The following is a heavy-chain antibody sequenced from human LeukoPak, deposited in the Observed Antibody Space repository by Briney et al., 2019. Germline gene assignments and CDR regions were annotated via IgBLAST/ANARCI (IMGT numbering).Heavy chain of an antibody. J-gene: IGHJ4*02. D-gene: IGHD3-10*01. CDR2: ISGSDGST. CDR3: AKEANLAGYFDY. Sequence: GGSLRLSCAASGFTFSSYAMRWVRQAPGKGLEWISSISGSDGSTNSADSVKGRFTISRDNSKNTLYLQMNSLRAEDTAVYYCAKEANLAGYFDYWGQGTLVTVSS. V-gene: IGHV3-23*01. CDR1: GFTFSSYA.